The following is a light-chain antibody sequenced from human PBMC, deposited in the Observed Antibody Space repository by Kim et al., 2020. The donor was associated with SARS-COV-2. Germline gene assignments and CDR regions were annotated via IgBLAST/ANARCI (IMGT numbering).Light chain of an antibody. CDR1: QSVTSY. CDR3: QQRSNWPALT. J-gene: IGKJ4*01. CDR2: GAS. V-gene: IGKV3-11*01. Sequence: APGNRATLACRARQSVTSYLAWYQQKPGQAPRLLIYGASTRATGVPARFSGSGSGTDFTLTISSLEPEDFAVYYCQQRSNWPALTFGGGTKVDIK.